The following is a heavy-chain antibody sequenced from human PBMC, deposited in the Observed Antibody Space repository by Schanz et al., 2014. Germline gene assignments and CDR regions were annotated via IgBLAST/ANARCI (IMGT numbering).Heavy chain of an antibody. CDR2: IGYLGDT. CDR1: GFTLSNSD. CDR3: ARDRGYCSGGSCLTFDY. D-gene: IGHD2-15*01. V-gene: IGHV3-13*01. Sequence: EVQLVESGGGLVQPGGSLRLSCAASGFTLSNSDMHWVRQGTGKGLEWVSTIGYLGDTYYPDSVKGRFTVSRDNSKNTLYLQMNSLRAEDTSVYVCARDRGYCSGGSCLTFDYWGQGALVTVSS. J-gene: IGHJ4*02.